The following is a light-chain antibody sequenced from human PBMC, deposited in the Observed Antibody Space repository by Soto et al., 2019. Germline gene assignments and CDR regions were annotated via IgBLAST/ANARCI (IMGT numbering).Light chain of an antibody. CDR2: ATS. CDR1: QDINSW. V-gene: IGKV1D-12*01. J-gene: IGKJ5*01. CDR3: QQGKTFPIT. Sequence: DIQMTQSPSSVSASVGDRVTITCRASQDINSWLAWYQQRPGKAPELLIYATSSLRSGVPSRFSGSVSGTDFTLSISNLQPEDFATYYCQQGKTFPITFGQGTRLETK.